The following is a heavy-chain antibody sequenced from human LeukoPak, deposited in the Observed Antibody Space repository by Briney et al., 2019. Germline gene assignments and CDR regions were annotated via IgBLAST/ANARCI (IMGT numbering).Heavy chain of an antibody. CDR3: ARGQYSSPFFDY. J-gene: IGHJ4*02. Sequence: PSETLSLTCTVSGGSISSYYWSWIRQPPGKGLEWIGYIYYSGSTNYNPSLKSRVTISVDTSKNQFSPKLSSVTAADTAVYYCARGQYSSPFFDYWGQGTLVTVSS. CDR2: IYYSGST. D-gene: IGHD6-6*01. V-gene: IGHV4-59*01. CDR1: GGSISSYY.